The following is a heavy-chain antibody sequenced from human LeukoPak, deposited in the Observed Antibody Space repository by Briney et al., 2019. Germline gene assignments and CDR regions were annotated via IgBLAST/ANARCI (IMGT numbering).Heavy chain of an antibody. CDR1: GFTFSDYY. D-gene: IGHD1-1*01. V-gene: IGHV3-53*04. CDR3: ARAILTTAPLDC. CDR2: IYSGGST. Sequence: SGGSLRLSCAASGFTFSDYYMSWVRQAPGKGLEWVSVIYSGGSTYYADSVKGRFTISRHNSKNTLYLQMNSLRPEDTAVYYCARAILTTAPLDCWGQGTLVTVSS. J-gene: IGHJ4*02.